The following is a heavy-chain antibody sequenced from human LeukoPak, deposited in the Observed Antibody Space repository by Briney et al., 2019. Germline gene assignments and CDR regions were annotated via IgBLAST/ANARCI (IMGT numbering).Heavy chain of an antibody. CDR1: GFTFSSYW. D-gene: IGHD6-13*01. Sequence: PGGSLRLSCAASGFTFSSYWMHWVRQAPGKGLMWVSRINSDGSSTSYADSVKGRFTISRDNSKNTLYLQMNSLRAEDTAVYYCASQPAAGTDYYDYWGQGTLVTVSS. V-gene: IGHV3-74*01. CDR3: ASQPAAGTDYYDY. CDR2: INSDGSST. J-gene: IGHJ4*02.